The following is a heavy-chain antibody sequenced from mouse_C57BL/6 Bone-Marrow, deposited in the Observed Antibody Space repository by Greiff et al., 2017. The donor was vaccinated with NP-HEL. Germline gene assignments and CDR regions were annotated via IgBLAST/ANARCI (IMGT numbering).Heavy chain of an antibody. Sequence: VQLQQPGAELVKPGASVKMSCKASGYTFTSYWITWVKQRPGQGLEWIGDIYPGSGSTNYNEKFKSKATLTVDTSSSTAYMQLSSLTSEDSAVYYCARPARYNGSRGAMDDWGKGTSVTVSS. CDR3: ARPARYNGSRGAMDD. CDR1: GYTFTSYW. V-gene: IGHV1-55*01. D-gene: IGHD1-1*01. J-gene: IGHJ4*01. CDR2: IYPGSGST.